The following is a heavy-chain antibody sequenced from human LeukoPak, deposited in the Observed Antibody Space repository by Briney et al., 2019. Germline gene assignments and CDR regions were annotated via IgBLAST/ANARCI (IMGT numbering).Heavy chain of an antibody. D-gene: IGHD5-12*01. CDR1: GYTFTNYY. V-gene: IGHV1-46*01. CDR3: ARDILPSYSGYDRTLPDY. J-gene: IGHJ4*02. CDR2: INPSVGTT. Sequence: ASVKVSCKASGYTFTNYYIHWVRQAPGQGLEWMGTINPSVGTTRSAKGRASLTRDTSTSTVYMELSSLRSEDTAMYYCARDILPSYSGYDRTLPDYWGQGTLVTVSS.